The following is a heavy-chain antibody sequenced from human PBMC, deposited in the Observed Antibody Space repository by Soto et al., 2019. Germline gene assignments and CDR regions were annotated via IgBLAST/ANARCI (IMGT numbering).Heavy chain of an antibody. CDR1: GGSMSSSNW. V-gene: IGHV4-4*02. J-gene: IGHJ4*02. Sequence: QVQLQESGPGLVKPSGTLSLTCTVSGGSMSSSNWWNWVRQSPGKGLEWIGEAHHSGRTNYNPSLKSRVTITVGKSMCQFTLKLPSVTAAESAVYYGAGSEATVLDYWGRGTLVTVSS. D-gene: IGHD4-17*01. CDR3: AGSEATVLDY. CDR2: AHHSGRT.